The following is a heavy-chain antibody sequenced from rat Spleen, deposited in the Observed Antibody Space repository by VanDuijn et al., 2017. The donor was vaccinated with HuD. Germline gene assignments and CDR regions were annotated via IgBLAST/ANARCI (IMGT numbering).Heavy chain of an antibody. D-gene: IGHD1-1*01. Sequence: EVQLVESGGGLVQPGRSLKLSCAASGFTFSDYNMAWVRQAPKKGLEWVATISYDGSSTYYRDSVKGRFTISRDNAKSTLYLKMDSLRSEDRATYYCARYYYGYWYFDFWGPGTMVTVSS. CDR1: GFTFSDYN. CDR3: ARYYYGYWYFDF. J-gene: IGHJ1*01. CDR2: ISYDGSST. V-gene: IGHV5-7*01.